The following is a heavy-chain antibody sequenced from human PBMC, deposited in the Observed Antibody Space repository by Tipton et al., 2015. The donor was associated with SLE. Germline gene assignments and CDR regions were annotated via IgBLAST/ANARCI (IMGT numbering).Heavy chain of an antibody. J-gene: IGHJ4*02. V-gene: IGHV3-66*01. D-gene: IGHD4-17*01. CDR3: AGRAPDYVAGNDY. Sequence: SLRLSCAASGFTFSSYGMHWVRQAPGKGLEWVSVVYSGGVTYYADSVKGRFTMSRDNSKNTVHLQMNSLRAEDTAVYYCAGRAPDYVAGNDYWGQGTLVTVSS. CDR1: GFTFSSYG. CDR2: VYSGGVT.